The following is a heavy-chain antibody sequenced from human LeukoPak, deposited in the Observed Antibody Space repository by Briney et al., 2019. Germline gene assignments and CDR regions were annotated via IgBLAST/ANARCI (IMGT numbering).Heavy chain of an antibody. J-gene: IGHJ3*02. CDR1: GFTFSSYA. Sequence: GGSLRLSCAASGFTFSSYAMSWVRQAPGKRLEWVSAISGSGGSTYYADSVKGRFTISRDNAKNSLYLQMNSLRAEDTAVYYRARDEETYYDFWSGHHPYHDAFDIWGQGTMVTVSS. CDR2: ISGSGGST. V-gene: IGHV3-23*01. CDR3: ARDEETYYDFWSGHHPYHDAFDI. D-gene: IGHD3-3*01.